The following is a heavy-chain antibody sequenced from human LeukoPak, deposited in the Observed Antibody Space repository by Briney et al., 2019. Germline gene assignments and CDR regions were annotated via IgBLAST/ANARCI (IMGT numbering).Heavy chain of an antibody. CDR2: FDPEDGET. Sequence: GASVKVSCKVSGYTLTELSMHWVRQAPGKGLEWMGGFDPEDGETIYAQRFQGRVTMTSDTSTSTVYMDLSSLTSEDTAVYYCARGGRAGVVWGYSDYWGQGTLVTVSS. CDR3: ARGGRAGVVWGYSDY. V-gene: IGHV1-24*01. D-gene: IGHD6-13*01. CDR1: GYTLTELS. J-gene: IGHJ4*02.